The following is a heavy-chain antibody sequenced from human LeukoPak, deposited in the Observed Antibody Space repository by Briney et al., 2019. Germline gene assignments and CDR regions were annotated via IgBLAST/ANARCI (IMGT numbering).Heavy chain of an antibody. CDR3: AKDSGYDLFDY. D-gene: IGHD5-12*01. V-gene: IGHV3-9*01. Sequence: GRSLRLSCAASGFTFDDYAMHWVRQAPGKGLEWVSGISWNSGSIGYADSVKGRFTISRDNAKNSLYLQMNSLRAEDTALYYCAKDSGYDLFDYWGQGTLVTASS. J-gene: IGHJ4*02. CDR2: ISWNSGSI. CDR1: GFTFDDYA.